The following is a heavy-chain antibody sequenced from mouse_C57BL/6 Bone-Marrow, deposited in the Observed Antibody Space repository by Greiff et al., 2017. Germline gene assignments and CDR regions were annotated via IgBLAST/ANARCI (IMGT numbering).Heavy chain of an antibody. Sequence: VQLQQSGPELVKPGASVKISCKASGYTFTDYYMNWVKQSHGKSLEWIGDINPNNGGTSYNQKFKGKATLTVDKSSSTAYMELRSLTSEDSAVYYCARPGDYWGQGTSVTGSS. CDR2: INPNNGGT. V-gene: IGHV1-26*01. J-gene: IGHJ4*01. CDR1: GYTFTDYY. CDR3: ARPGDY.